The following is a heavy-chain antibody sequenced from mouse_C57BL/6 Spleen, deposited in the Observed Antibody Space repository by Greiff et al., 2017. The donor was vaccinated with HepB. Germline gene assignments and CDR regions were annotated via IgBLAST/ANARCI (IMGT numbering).Heavy chain of an antibody. J-gene: IGHJ4*01. CDR2: INPYNGGT. V-gene: IGHV1-19*01. CDR1: GYTFTDYY. CDR3: ASVGDGYYAMDY. D-gene: IGHD2-3*01. Sequence: EVQLQQSGPVLVKPGASVKMSCKASGYTFTDYYMNWVKQSHGKSLEWIGVINPYNGGTSYNQKFKGKATLTVDKSSSTAYMELNSLTSEDSAVYYCASVGDGYYAMDYWGQGTSVTVSS.